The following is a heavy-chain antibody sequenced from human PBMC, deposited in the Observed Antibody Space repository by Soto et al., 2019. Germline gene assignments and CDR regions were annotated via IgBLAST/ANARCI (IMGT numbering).Heavy chain of an antibody. CDR3: ARQPETGSYYWFDP. Sequence: PGESLKISCETSGYNFTNYWVVWVRQLPGESLEWMGTIYPGDSDVRYSPSFQGLVTMSVDKSINTAYLQWGSLKASDTAMYYCARQPETGSYYWFDPWRRGTLVTVSS. D-gene: IGHD3-10*01. CDR2: IYPGDSDV. V-gene: IGHV5-51*01. CDR1: GYNFTNYW. J-gene: IGHJ5*02.